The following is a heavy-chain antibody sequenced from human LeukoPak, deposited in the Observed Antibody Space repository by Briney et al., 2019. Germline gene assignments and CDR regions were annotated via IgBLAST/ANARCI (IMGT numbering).Heavy chain of an antibody. CDR2: ISSSSSTI. CDR1: GFTFSSYS. CDR3: AKGSGCSGGSCYLRMAYYYYYYGMDV. D-gene: IGHD2-15*01. V-gene: IGHV3-48*01. Sequence: GGSLRLSCAASGFTFSSYSMNWVRQAPGKGLEWVSYISSSSSTIYYADSVKGRFTISRDNAKNSLYLQMNSLRAEDTAVYYCAKGSGCSGGSCYLRMAYYYYYYGMDVWGQGTTVTVSS. J-gene: IGHJ6*02.